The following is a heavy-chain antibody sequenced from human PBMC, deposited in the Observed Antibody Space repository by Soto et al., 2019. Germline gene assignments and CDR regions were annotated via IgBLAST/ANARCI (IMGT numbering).Heavy chain of an antibody. CDR2: IHYNGNT. CDR3: GRTNNRGQWAAWY. V-gene: IGHV4-59*01. D-gene: IGHD2-15*01. Sequence: WTWIRPPPGKGLEWIGNIHYNGNTDYNPSFKSRISISLDTSTNQFSLNLRSVTAADTAMYFCGRTNNRGQWAAWYWGQGTLVTVSS. J-gene: IGHJ4*02.